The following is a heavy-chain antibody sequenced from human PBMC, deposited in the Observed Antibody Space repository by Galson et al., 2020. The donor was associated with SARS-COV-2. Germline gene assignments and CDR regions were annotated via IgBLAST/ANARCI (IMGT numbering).Heavy chain of an antibody. CDR1: GYSISTTNY. CDR3: SGHAAECSRRGCTHHYFAAMDV. CDR2: FYQDGTS. V-gene: IGHV4-38-2*02. Sequence: SETLSLTCTVPGYSISTTNYWGWVRQPPGRGLEWIGNFYQDGTSYYNPSLKSRVSISIDTSTNVFSLRLRSVTASDTAVYYCSGHAAECSRRGCTHHYFAAMDVWGQGTPVGVSS. D-gene: IGHD3-10*02. J-gene: IGHJ6*02.